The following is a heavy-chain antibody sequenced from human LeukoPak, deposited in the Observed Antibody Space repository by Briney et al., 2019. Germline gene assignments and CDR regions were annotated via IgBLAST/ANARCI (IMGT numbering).Heavy chain of an antibody. V-gene: IGHV1-18*01. Sequence: GASVKVSCKASGYTFTSYGISWVRQAPGQGLKWMGWISAYNGNTNYAQKLQGRVTMTTDTSTSTAYMELRSLRSDDTAVYYCARADYYDSSGYYDYWGQGTLVTVSS. J-gene: IGHJ4*02. CDR2: ISAYNGNT. CDR1: GYTFTSYG. D-gene: IGHD3-22*01. CDR3: ARADYYDSSGYYDY.